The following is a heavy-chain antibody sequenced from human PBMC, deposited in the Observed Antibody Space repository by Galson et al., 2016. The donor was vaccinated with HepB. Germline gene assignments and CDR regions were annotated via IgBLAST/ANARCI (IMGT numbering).Heavy chain of an antibody. D-gene: IGHD3-10*01. Sequence: SVKVSCKASGYTFRSYSLHWVRLAPGQGLEWLGMIKPRDATTTYAQKFQGRVTITMDTSTSTVYMELSRLRSEDTAVYYCARATTMARGVINFGFGHWGQGTLVTVSS. J-gene: IGHJ5*02. CDR3: ARATTMARGVINFGFGH. CDR1: GYTFRSYS. V-gene: IGHV1-46*01. CDR2: IKPRDATT.